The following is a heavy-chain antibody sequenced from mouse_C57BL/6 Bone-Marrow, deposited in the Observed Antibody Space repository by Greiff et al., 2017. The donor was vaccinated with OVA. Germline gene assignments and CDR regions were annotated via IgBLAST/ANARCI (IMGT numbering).Heavy chain of an antibody. CDR1: GFTFSSYT. CDR3: ARPISNYGGFAY. D-gene: IGHD2-5*01. CDR2: ISGGGGNT. J-gene: IGHJ3*01. V-gene: IGHV5-9*01. Sequence: EVKLMESGGGLVKPGGSLKLSCAASGFTFSSYTMSWVRQTPEKRLEWVATISGGGGNTYYPDSVKGRFTISRDNAKNTLYLQMSSLRSEDTALYYCARPISNYGGFAYWGQGTLVTVSA.